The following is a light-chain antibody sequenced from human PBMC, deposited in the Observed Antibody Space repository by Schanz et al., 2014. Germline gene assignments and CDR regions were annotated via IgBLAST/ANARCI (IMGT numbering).Light chain of an antibody. CDR2: DAS. J-gene: IGKJ4*01. V-gene: IGKV1-13*02. CDR3: QQFSTYPLT. Sequence: IQMTQSPSSLSASVGDRVTITCRASQSISSYLNWYQQKPGKAPKLLIFDASSLQSGVPSRFSGSGSGTDFTLTISSLQPADFATYYCQQFSTYPLTFGGGTKVEIK. CDR1: QSISSY.